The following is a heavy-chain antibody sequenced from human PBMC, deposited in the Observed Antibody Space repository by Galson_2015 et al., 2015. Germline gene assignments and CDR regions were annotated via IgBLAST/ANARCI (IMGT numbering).Heavy chain of an antibody. D-gene: IGHD6-19*01. CDR3: ARDADGSSGWVDY. CDR2: IWYDGSNK. V-gene: IGHV3-33*01. J-gene: IGHJ4*02. Sequence: SLRLSCAASGFTFSSYGMHWVRQAPGKGLEWVAVIWYDGSNKYYADSVKGRFTISRDNSKNTLYLQMNSLRAEDTAVYYCARDADGSSGWVDYWGQGTLVTVSS. CDR1: GFTFSSYG.